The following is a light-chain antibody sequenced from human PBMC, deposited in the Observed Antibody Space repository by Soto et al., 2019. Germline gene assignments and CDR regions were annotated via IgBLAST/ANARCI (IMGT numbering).Light chain of an antibody. CDR2: GNN. J-gene: IGLJ1*01. CDR1: TSNIGSNYD. Sequence: QSVLTQPPSVSGAPGQRVTLACSGSTSNIGSNYDVHWYQQLPGTAPKVLIYGNNNRPSGVPNRFSASKSGTSASLAIAGLQAEDEADYYCQSYDSSLSSYVFGTGTKLTVL. CDR3: QSYDSSLSSYV. V-gene: IGLV1-40*01.